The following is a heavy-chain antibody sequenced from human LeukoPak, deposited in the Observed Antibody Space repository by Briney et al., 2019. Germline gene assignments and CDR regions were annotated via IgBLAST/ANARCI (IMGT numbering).Heavy chain of an antibody. CDR1: GFTVSTKY. V-gene: IGHV3-66*01. Sequence: PGGSLRLSCAASGFTVSTKYMTWVRQAREKGLEWVSLIYSGGRTYYADSVKGRFTISRDNSKNTLYLQMNSLRAEDTAVYYCARVGWLRSFAFDIWGQGTMVTVSS. CDR2: IYSGGRT. D-gene: IGHD5-12*01. J-gene: IGHJ3*02. CDR3: ARVGWLRSFAFDI.